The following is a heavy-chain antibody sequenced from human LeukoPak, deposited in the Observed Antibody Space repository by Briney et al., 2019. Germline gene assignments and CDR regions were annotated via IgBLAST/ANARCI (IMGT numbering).Heavy chain of an antibody. CDR2: IYYSGST. V-gene: IGHV4-39*01. Sequence: SETLSLTCTVSGGSISNYYWGWIRQPPGKGLEWIGSIYYSGSTYYNPSLKSRVTISVDTSKNQFSLKLSSVTAADTAVYYCARHSSFYYFDYWGQGTLVTVSS. J-gene: IGHJ4*02. CDR1: GGSISNYY. CDR3: ARHSSFYYFDY.